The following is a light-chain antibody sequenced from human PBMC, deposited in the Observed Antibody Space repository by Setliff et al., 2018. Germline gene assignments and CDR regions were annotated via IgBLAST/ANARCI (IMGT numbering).Light chain of an antibody. Sequence: QSVLTQPASVSGSPGQSITISCTGTSSDVGGYNYVSWYQQHPGKAPKLMIYDVSKRPSGVSNRFSGSKSGNTASLTISGLQAEDEADYYCSSYTSSSLDVFGTGTKGTVL. CDR2: DVS. J-gene: IGLJ1*01. CDR3: SSYTSSSLDV. CDR1: SSDVGGYNY. V-gene: IGLV2-14*01.